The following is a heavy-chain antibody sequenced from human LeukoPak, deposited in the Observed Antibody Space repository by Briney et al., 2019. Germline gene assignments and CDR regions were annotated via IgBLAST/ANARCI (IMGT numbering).Heavy chain of an antibody. Sequence: SETLSLTCTVSGGSISSGSYYWSWIRQSAGKGLEWIGRVYTSGSTHYNPALKSRVTILVDTSKNQFSLNPSSVTAADTAVYYCAREYFYDSSGYYSPGYFQRWGQGSLVTVSS. CDR2: VYTSGST. J-gene: IGHJ1*01. V-gene: IGHV4-61*02. CDR3: AREYFYDSSGYYSPGYFQR. CDR1: GGSISSGSYY. D-gene: IGHD3-22*01.